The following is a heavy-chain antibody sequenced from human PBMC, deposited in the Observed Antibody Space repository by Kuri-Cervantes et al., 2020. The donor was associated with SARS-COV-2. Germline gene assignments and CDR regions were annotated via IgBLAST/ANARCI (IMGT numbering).Heavy chain of an antibody. CDR2: IIPILAIA. Sequence: SVKVSCKASGGTFSNYAISWVRQAPGQGLEWMGRIIPILAIANYAQKFQGRVTITADKSTSTAYMEMSSLRSEDTAVYYCARGLYCSSTSCYTYYYYGMDVWGQGTAVTV. D-gene: IGHD2-2*02. J-gene: IGHJ6*02. CDR1: GGTFSNYA. CDR3: ARGLYCSSTSCYTYYYYGMDV. V-gene: IGHV1-69*04.